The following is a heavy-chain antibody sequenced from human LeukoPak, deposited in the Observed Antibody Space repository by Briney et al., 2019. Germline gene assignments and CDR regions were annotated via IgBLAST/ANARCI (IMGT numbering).Heavy chain of an antibody. D-gene: IGHD5-12*01. CDR1: GGSFSGYY. CDR3: ARRRGYSGYDPFYDAFDI. Sequence: KASETLSLTCAVYGGSFSGYYWSWIRQPPGKGLEWIGEINHSGSTNYNPSLKSRVTISVDTSKNQFSLKLSSVTAADTAVYYCARRRGYSGYDPFYDAFDIWGQGTMVTVSS. J-gene: IGHJ3*02. V-gene: IGHV4-34*01. CDR2: INHSGST.